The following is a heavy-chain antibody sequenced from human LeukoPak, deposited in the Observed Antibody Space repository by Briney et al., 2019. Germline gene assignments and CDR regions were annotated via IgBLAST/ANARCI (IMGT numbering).Heavy chain of an antibody. Sequence: GGSLRLSCAASGFTFSSYSMNWVRQAPGKGLEWVSSISSSSSYIYYADSVKGRFTISGDNAKNSLYLQMNSLRAEDTAVYYCARDSSGYLNDLDYWGQGTLVTVSS. CDR2: ISSSSSYI. V-gene: IGHV3-21*01. D-gene: IGHD3-22*01. J-gene: IGHJ4*02. CDR3: ARDSSGYLNDLDY. CDR1: GFTFSSYS.